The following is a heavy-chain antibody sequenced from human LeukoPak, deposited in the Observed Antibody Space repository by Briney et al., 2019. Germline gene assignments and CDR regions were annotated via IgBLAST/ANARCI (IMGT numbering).Heavy chain of an antibody. CDR1: AFTFSSYS. CDR3: AKNLLARRNFDY. D-gene: IGHD1-14*01. Sequence: PGGSLRLSCAASAFTFSSYSMNWVRQAPGKGLEWVSSISSSGSYIYYADSVKGRFTISRDNSKNALYLQMNSLRAEDTAVYYCAKNLLARRNFDYWGQGTLVTVSS. CDR2: ISSSGSYI. J-gene: IGHJ4*02. V-gene: IGHV3-21*04.